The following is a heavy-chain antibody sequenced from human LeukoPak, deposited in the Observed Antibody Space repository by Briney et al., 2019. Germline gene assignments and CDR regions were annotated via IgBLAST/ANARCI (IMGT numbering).Heavy chain of an antibody. CDR3: AKDPYDSSIYYYYMDV. Sequence: GGSLRLSCAASGFTFSSYWMHWVRQAPGKGLVWVSRINSDGSSTSYADSVKGRFTISRDNAKNTLYLQMNSLRAEDTAVYYCAKDPYDSSIYYYYMDVWGKGTTVTISS. J-gene: IGHJ6*03. CDR1: GFTFSSYW. CDR2: INSDGSST. V-gene: IGHV3-74*01. D-gene: IGHD3-22*01.